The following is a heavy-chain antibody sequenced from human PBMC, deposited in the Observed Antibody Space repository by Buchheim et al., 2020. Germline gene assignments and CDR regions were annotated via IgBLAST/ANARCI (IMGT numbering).Heavy chain of an antibody. CDR2: ITGSSSHN. V-gene: IGHV3-48*01. CDR3: AGEGSGSYFAH. CDR1: GFTSGLTFSTYS. J-gene: IGHJ4*02. D-gene: IGHD1-26*01. Sequence: EVQLVESGGDLVQPGGSLRLSCAASGFTSGLTFSTYSMNWVRQAPGKGLEWVSKITGSSSHNWYADSVKGRFTISRDNAKNSLYLQMNSLRADDTAVYYCAGEGSGSYFAHWGQGAL.